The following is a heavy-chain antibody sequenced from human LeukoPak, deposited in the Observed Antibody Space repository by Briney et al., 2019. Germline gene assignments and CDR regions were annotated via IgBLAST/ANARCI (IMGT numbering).Heavy chain of an antibody. Sequence: ASVKVSCKASGGTFSSYAISWVRQAPGQGLEWMGRIIPIFGTANYAQKFQGRVTITTDESTSTAYMELSSLRSEDTAVYYCARDVYYYDSSGYRDYWGQGTLVTVSS. D-gene: IGHD3-22*01. CDR3: ARDVYYYDSSGYRDY. CDR2: IIPIFGTA. J-gene: IGHJ4*02. V-gene: IGHV1-69*05. CDR1: GGTFSSYA.